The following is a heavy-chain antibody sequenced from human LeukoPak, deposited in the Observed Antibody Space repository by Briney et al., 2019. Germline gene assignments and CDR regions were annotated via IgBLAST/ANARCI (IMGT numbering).Heavy chain of an antibody. J-gene: IGHJ4*02. CDR2: ISGNGHST. CDR3: AKVLVLVSANRYYFDY. D-gene: IGHD2-15*01. CDR1: GLTINGSA. V-gene: IGHV3-23*01. Sequence: VTLTRNCAASGLTINGSAMRRLRQAPGKGLEWFLLISGNGHSTYSADSVKGRFTISRDNSKNTLYLQMNSLRAEDTAVYYCAKVLVLVSANRYYFDYWGQGTLVTVSS.